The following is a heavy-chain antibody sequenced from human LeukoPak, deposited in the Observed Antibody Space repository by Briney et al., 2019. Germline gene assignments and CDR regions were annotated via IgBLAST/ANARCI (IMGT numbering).Heavy chain of an antibody. CDR3: AGGLTMGSDY. D-gene: IGHD3-3*01. J-gene: IGHJ4*02. V-gene: IGHV3-23*01. CDR2: ISSSGGNT. CDR1: GFGLSGYD. Sequence: GGSLRLSCAASGFGLSGYDMGWVRQAPGKGLEWVSTISSSGGNTYYADSVKGRFTISRDNSKNTLYLQMNSLRAEDTAVYYCAGGLTMGSDYWGQGTLVTVSS.